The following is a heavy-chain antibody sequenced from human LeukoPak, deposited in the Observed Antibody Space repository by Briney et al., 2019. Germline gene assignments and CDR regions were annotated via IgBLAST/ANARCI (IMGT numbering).Heavy chain of an antibody. J-gene: IGHJ4*02. CDR1: GYTFTSYG. CDR2: ISAYNGNT. CDR3: ARDLAGYYDSSGYYAY. V-gene: IGHV1-18*01. D-gene: IGHD3-22*01. Sequence: ASVKVSCKASGYTFTSYGISWVRQAPGQELEWMGWISAYNGNTNYAQKLQGRVTMTTDTSTSTAYMELRSLRSDDTAVYYCARDLAGYYDSSGYYAYWGQGTLVTVSS.